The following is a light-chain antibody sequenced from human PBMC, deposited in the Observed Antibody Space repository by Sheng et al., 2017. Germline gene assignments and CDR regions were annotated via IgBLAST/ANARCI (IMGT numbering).Light chain of an antibody. J-gene: IGKJ5*01. V-gene: IGKV3-20*01. CDR1: QSVSSSY. CDR2: GAS. Sequence: EIVLTQSPGTLSLSPGERATLSCRASQSVSSSYLAWYQQKPGQAPRLLIYGASNRATGIPDRFSASGSGTDFTLTISRLEPEDFALYYCQQYNKWPLITFGQGTRLEIK. CDR3: QQYNKWPLIT.